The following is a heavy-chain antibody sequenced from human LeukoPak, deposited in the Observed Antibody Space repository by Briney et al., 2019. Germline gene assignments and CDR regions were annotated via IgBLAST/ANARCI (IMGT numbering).Heavy chain of an antibody. Sequence: MASETLSLTCAVYGGSFSGYYWSWIRQPPGKGLEWIGEINHSGSTNYNPSLKSRVTISVDTSKNQFSLKLSSVTAADTAVYYCARIIRYFDWLPNWFDPWGQGTLVTVSS. CDR1: GGSFSGYY. CDR3: ARIIRYFDWLPNWFDP. CDR2: INHSGST. J-gene: IGHJ5*02. V-gene: IGHV4-34*01. D-gene: IGHD3-9*01.